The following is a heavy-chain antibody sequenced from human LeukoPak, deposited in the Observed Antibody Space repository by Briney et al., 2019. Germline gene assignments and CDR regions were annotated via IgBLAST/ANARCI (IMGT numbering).Heavy chain of an antibody. CDR1: GYTFIDKS. V-gene: IGHV1-18*01. CDR3: ARDGGFGWNNL. Sequence: ASVKVSCKASGYTFIDKSMHWVRQAPGQGLEWMGWISAYNGNTNYAQKLQGRVTMTTDTSTSTAYMELRSLRSDGTAVYYCARDGGFGWNNLWGQGTLVTVSS. CDR2: ISAYNGNT. J-gene: IGHJ5*02. D-gene: IGHD1/OR15-1a*01.